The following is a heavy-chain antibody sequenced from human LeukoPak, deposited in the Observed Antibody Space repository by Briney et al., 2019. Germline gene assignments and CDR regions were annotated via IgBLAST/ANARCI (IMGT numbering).Heavy chain of an antibody. Sequence: GGSLRLSCAASGFTFSSYAMHWVRQAPGKGLEWVAVISYDGSNKYYADSVKGRFTISRDNSKNTLYLQMNSLRAEDTAMYYCARESYSSGWYGYYFDYWGQGTLVTVSS. CDR3: ARESYSSGWYGYYFDY. D-gene: IGHD6-19*01. CDR1: GFTFSSYA. J-gene: IGHJ4*02. V-gene: IGHV3-30*04. CDR2: ISYDGSNK.